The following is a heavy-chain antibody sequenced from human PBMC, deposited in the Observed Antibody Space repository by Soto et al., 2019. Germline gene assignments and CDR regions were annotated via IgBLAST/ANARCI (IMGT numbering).Heavy chain of an antibody. Sequence: ASVKVSCKSSGYTFTSYYMHWVRQAPGQGLEWMGIINPSGGSTSYAQKFQGRVTMTRDTSTSTVYMELSSLRSEDTAVYYCARGDSSSWYMKKSINFDYWGQGTLVTVSS. V-gene: IGHV1-46*01. D-gene: IGHD6-13*01. J-gene: IGHJ4*02. CDR1: GYTFTSYY. CDR3: ARGDSSSWYMKKSINFDY. CDR2: INPSGGST.